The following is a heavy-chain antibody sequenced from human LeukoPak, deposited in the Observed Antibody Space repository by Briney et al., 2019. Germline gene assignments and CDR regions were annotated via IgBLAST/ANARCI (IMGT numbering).Heavy chain of an antibody. D-gene: IGHD6-19*01. Sequence: GGSLRLSCTASGFTFGDYAMSWVRQAPGKGLEWVGFIRSKAYGGTTEYAAPVKGRFTISRDDSKSIAYLQMNSLKTEETAVYYCTRDRYSSGWYVWLDDYWGQGTLVTVSS. CDR3: TRDRYSSGWYVWLDDY. CDR2: IRSKAYGGTT. CDR1: GFTFGDYA. J-gene: IGHJ4*02. V-gene: IGHV3-49*04.